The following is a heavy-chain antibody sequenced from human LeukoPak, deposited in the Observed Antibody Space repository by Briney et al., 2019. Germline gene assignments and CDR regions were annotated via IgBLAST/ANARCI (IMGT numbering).Heavy chain of an antibody. J-gene: IGHJ4*02. CDR2: ISAYNGNT. D-gene: IGHD3-22*01. V-gene: IGHV1-18*01. CDR3: ARPTYYYDSSGYYSTPGFDY. Sequence: ASVKVSCKASGYTFTSYGISWVRQAPGQGLEWMGWISAYNGNTNYAQKLQGRVTMTTDTSTSTAYMELRSLRSDDTAVYYCARPTYYYDSSGYYSTPGFDYWGQGTLVTVSS. CDR1: GYTFTSYG.